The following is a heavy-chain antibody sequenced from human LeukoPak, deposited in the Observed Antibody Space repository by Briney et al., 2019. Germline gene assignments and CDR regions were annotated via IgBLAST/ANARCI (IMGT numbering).Heavy chain of an antibody. CDR3: AKVPCSSTSCYMYYFDY. V-gene: IGHV3-23*01. Sequence: QPGGSLRLXCAASGFTFSSYAMSWVRQAPGKGLEWVSAISGSGGSTYYADSVKGRFTISRDNSKNTLYLQMNSLRAEDTAVYYCAKVPCSSTSCYMYYFDYWGQGTLVTVSS. J-gene: IGHJ4*02. CDR2: ISGSGGST. CDR1: GFTFSSYA. D-gene: IGHD2-2*01.